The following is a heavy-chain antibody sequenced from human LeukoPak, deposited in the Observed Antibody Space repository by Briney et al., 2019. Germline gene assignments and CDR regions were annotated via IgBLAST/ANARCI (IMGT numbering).Heavy chain of an antibody. CDR2: IKSKTDGGTT. D-gene: IGHD3-16*01. J-gene: IGHJ4*02. CDR1: GFTFSNAW. CDR3: TTAFGMITFPFDY. V-gene: IGHV3-15*01. Sequence: PGGSLRLSCAASGFTFSNAWMSWVRQAPGKGLEWVGRIKSKTDGGTTDYAAPVKGRFTISRDDSKNTLYLQMNSLKTEDTAVYYCTTAFGMITFPFDYWGQGTLVTVSS.